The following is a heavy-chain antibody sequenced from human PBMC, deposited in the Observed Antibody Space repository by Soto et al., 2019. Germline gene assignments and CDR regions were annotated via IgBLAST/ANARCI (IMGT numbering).Heavy chain of an antibody. J-gene: IGHJ4*02. CDR1: GFTFSSYW. V-gene: IGHV3-74*01. CDR2: INSDASDI. D-gene: IGHD5-18*01. CDR3: AREGFGYSYGY. Sequence: SLRLSCAASGFTFSSYWMHWVRQAPGKGLVWVSRINSDASDIYYADSVKGRFTISRDNAKNTLYLQMNSLRAEDTAVYYCAREGFGYSYGYWGQGIQVTVSS.